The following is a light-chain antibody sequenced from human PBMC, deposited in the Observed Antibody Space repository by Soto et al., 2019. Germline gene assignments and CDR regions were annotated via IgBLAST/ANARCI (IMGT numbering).Light chain of an antibody. V-gene: IGKV3-20*01. CDR1: QSVSSSY. CDR3: QQYGSSRT. Sequence: EIVLTQSPGTLSLSPGERATLSCRASQSVSSSYLAWYQQKPGQAPRLLIYGASSRATGIPDRFSGSGSGTTFTLTISRLEPDDFAVYYWQQYGSSRTFGQGTKVEI. J-gene: IGKJ1*01. CDR2: GAS.